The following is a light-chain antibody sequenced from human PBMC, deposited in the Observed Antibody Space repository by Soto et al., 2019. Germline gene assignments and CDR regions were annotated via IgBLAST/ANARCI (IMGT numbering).Light chain of an antibody. J-gene: IGKJ1*01. Sequence: EIVMTQSPATLSVSPGERATLSCRASQSVSSNLAWYQQKPGQAPRLLIYGASSRATGIPDRFSGSGSGTAFTLTISRLEPEDFAVYYCQQYGDSPPWTFGQGTKVDIK. V-gene: IGKV3-20*01. CDR2: GAS. CDR3: QQYGDSPPWT. CDR1: QSVSSN.